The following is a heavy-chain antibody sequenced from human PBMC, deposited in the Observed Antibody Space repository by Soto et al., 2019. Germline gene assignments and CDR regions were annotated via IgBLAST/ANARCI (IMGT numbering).Heavy chain of an antibody. CDR3: ARDHVAGNNWFDP. CDR2: IWYDGSNK. Sequence: GGSLRLSCAASGFTFSSYGMHWVRQAPGKGLEWVAVIWYDGSNKYYADSVKGRFTISRDNSKNRLYLQMNSLRAEDTAVYYCARDHVAGNNWFDPWGQGTLVTVSS. CDR1: GFTFSSYG. D-gene: IGHD6-19*01. V-gene: IGHV3-33*01. J-gene: IGHJ5*02.